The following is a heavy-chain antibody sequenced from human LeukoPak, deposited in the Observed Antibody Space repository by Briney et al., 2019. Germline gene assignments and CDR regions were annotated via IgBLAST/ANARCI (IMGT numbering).Heavy chain of an antibody. CDR1: GFTFDDNA. D-gene: IGHD6-13*01. J-gene: IGHJ4*02. Sequence: GGSLRLSCAASGFTFDDNAMHWVRQAPGKGLEWVSGISWNSGSIGYADSVKGRFTISRDNAKNSLYLQMNSLRAEDTALYYCAKAPYSSSWFVYWGQGTLVTVSS. CDR3: AKAPYSSSWFVY. CDR2: ISWNSGSI. V-gene: IGHV3-9*01.